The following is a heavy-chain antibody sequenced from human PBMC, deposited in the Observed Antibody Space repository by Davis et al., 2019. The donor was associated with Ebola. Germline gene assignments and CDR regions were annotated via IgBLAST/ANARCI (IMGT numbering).Heavy chain of an antibody. V-gene: IGHV3-23*01. Sequence: GGSLRLSCAASGFTFSSYAMSWVRQAPGKGLEWVSTISGSGTGTYYADSVKGRFTISRDNSKNTLYLQMNSLRAEDTAVYYCAKGEEDTAMVSDAFDIWGQGTMVTVSS. CDR2: ISGSGTGT. D-gene: IGHD5-18*01. CDR1: GFTFSSYA. J-gene: IGHJ3*02. CDR3: AKGEEDTAMVSDAFDI.